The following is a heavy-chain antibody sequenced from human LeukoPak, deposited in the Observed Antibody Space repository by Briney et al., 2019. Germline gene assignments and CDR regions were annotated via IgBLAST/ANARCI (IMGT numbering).Heavy chain of an antibody. CDR3: VRRDNTGWNYFDY. CDR1: AGSINSHY. Sequence: SQTPSLTCTVFAGSINSHYWSWIRQPPGKGLDWIGAIYYKGNTNYNPSLKSRVTISVDTSKNHLSLKLTSVLAADTAIYYCVRRDNTGWNYFDYWGQGILVTVSS. CDR2: IYYKGNT. V-gene: IGHV4-59*08. D-gene: IGHD6-19*01. J-gene: IGHJ4*02.